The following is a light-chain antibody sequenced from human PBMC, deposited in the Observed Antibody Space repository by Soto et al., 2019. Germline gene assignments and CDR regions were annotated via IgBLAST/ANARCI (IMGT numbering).Light chain of an antibody. J-gene: IGKJ2*01. Sequence: EIVMKQSPATLSLSPGERAALSCRASQRINSEVAWYQQKPDQPPRLLIYGASTRATGGPARFTGSESGSEFTLTISGLQSEDFAVYYCQPGHNWPLTFGQGTRLAI. V-gene: IGKV3-15*01. CDR3: QPGHNWPLT. CDR2: GAS. CDR1: QRINSE.